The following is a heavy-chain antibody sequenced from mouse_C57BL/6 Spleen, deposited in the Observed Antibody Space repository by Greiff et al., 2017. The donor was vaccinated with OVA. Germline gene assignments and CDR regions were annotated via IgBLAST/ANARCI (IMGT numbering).Heavy chain of an antibody. CDR1: GYTFTSYW. CDR2: IDPSDSYT. D-gene: IGHD2-1*01. J-gene: IGHJ3*01. V-gene: IGHV1-69*01. CDR3: AGNEGNYGFAD. Sequence: VQLQQPGAELVMPGASVKLSCKASGYTFTSYWMHWVKQRPGQGLEWIGEIDPSDSYTNYNQKFKGKSTLTVDKSSSTAYMQLSSLTSEDSAVYYCAGNEGNYGFADWGQGTLVTVAA.